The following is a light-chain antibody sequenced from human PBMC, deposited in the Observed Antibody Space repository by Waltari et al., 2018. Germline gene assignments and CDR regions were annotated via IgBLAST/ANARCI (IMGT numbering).Light chain of an antibody. V-gene: IGLV3-19*01. CDR1: SLRRYY. J-gene: IGLJ2*01. CDR2: DKN. Sequence: SSELTQDPVVSVAMGQTVRITCQGDSLRRYYASWYQQRPGQAPILVMFDKNNRPSGVPDRFSGSSSDNSASLTITGAQAEDEASYYGHSRDATGVGGSFGGGTKLTVL. CDR3: HSRDATGVGGS.